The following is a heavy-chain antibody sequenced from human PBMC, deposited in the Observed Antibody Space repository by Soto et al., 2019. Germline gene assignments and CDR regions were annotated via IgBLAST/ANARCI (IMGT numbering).Heavy chain of an antibody. CDR1: GFFFSGYA. J-gene: IGHJ4*02. D-gene: IGHD6-13*01. CDR2: ISGSGANA. V-gene: IGHV3-23*01. CDR3: GNWVEGSSVYLDY. Sequence: EVQLLESGGGLVQPGGSLTLSCAASGFFFSGYAMTWARRAPGKGLEWVSAISGSGANAYYADSVKGRFTISRDNSKNTPYLQMNSLRAEDTAVYYCGNWVEGSSVYLDYWGRGTLVTVSS.